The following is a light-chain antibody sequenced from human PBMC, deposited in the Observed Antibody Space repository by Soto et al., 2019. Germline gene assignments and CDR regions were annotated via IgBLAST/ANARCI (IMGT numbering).Light chain of an antibody. CDR2: GAS. Sequence: EIVLTQSPGTLSLSPGERATLSCRAGQSVSSTYLAWYQQKPGQAPRLLIYGASSRATGIPDRFSGSGSGTDFTLTISRLEPEDFAVYYCQQYGRSPWTFGLGTKVEIK. CDR3: QQYGRSPWT. CDR1: QSVSSTY. J-gene: IGKJ1*01. V-gene: IGKV3-20*01.